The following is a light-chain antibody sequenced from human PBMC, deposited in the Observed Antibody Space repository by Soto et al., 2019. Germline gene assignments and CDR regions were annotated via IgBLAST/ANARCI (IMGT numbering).Light chain of an antibody. CDR1: SSDVGGYNY. CDR3: SSYTTTRHYV. Sequence: QSALTQPASVSGSPGQSITISCTGTSSDVGGYNYVSWYQQYPGKAPKLMISGVSNRPSGVSNRFSGSKSDNMASLTISGLQAEDEADYYCSSYTTTRHYVFGTGTKLTVL. V-gene: IGLV2-14*01. CDR2: GVS. J-gene: IGLJ1*01.